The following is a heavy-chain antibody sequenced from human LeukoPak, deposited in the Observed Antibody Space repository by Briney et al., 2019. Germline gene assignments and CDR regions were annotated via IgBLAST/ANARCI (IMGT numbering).Heavy chain of an antibody. CDR1: GLTFSSYW. CDR3: ARGYYYDSSGYFPPDY. V-gene: IGHV3-7*01. CDR2: IKQDGSEK. D-gene: IGHD3-22*01. Sequence: PGGSLRLSCAASGLTFSSYWMSWVRQAPGKGLEWVANIKQDGSEKYYVDSVKGRFTISRDNAKNSLYLQMNSLRAEDTAVYYCARGYYYDSSGYFPPDYWGQGTLVTVSS. J-gene: IGHJ4*02.